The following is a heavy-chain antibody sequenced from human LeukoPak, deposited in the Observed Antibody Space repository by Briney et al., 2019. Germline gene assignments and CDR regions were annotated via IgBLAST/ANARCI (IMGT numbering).Heavy chain of an antibody. V-gene: IGHV3-48*02. CDR3: ARGLALVTVAFYFDY. J-gene: IGHJ4*02. CDR1: GFTFSNYS. Sequence: PGGSLRLSCAASGFTFSNYSMKWVRQAPGKGLEWVSYISISSSTIYYADSVKGRFTISRDNAKNSLYLQMNSLRDEDTAVYYCARGLALVTVAFYFDYWGQGTLVTVSS. D-gene: IGHD2/OR15-2a*01. CDR2: ISISSSTI.